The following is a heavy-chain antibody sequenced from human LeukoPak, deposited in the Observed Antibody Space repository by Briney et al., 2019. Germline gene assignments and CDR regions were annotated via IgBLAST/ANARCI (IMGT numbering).Heavy chain of an antibody. D-gene: IGHD3-10*01. Sequence: ASVKVSCKASGYTFTSYDINWVRQATGQGLEWMRWMNPNSGNTGYAQKFQGRVTMTRNTSISTAYMELSSLRSEDTAVYYCARGGAYYYGSGSYVYYYYGMDVWGQGTTVTVSS. CDR3: ARGGAYYYGSGSYVYYYYGMDV. CDR1: GYTFTSYD. J-gene: IGHJ6*02. CDR2: MNPNSGNT. V-gene: IGHV1-8*01.